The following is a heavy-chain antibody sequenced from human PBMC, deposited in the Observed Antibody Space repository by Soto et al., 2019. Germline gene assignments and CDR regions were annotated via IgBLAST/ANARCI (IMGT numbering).Heavy chain of an antibody. Sequence: PSETLSLTCTISGGSIGGGDYHWSWIRQPPGKGLECIGYIYYSGSTYYNPSLKSRVIISVDTSKNQFSLKLSSVTAADTAVYYCARGAVDFDLWGQGTMVTVSS. J-gene: IGHJ3*01. CDR3: ARGAVDFDL. CDR1: GGSIGGGDYH. CDR2: IYYSGST. V-gene: IGHV4-30-4*01.